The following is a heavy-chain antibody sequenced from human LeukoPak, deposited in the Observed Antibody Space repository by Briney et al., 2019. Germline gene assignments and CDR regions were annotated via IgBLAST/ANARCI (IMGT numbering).Heavy chain of an antibody. CDR2: ISSSGSTI. Sequence: GGSLRLSCAASGFTFSSYEMNWVRQAPGKGLEWVSYISSSGSTIYYADSVKGRFTISRDNAKNSLYLQMNSLRAEDTAVYYCARSVSRSPFDYWGQGTLVTVSS. V-gene: IGHV3-48*03. D-gene: IGHD2-8*01. CDR3: ARSVSRSPFDY. J-gene: IGHJ4*02. CDR1: GFTFSSYE.